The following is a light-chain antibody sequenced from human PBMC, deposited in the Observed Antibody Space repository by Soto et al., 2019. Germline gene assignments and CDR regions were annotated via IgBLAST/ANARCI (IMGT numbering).Light chain of an antibody. J-gene: IGKJ4*01. CDR2: TAS. Sequence: IQLTQSPSFLSASVGDRVTITCRATQGISTYLAWYQHKPGTAPKLLIYTASTLQSGVPSRFSGSGSGTDFTLTISSLQPEDFATYYCQQVKSYPLTFGGGTKVEIK. V-gene: IGKV1-9*01. CDR3: QQVKSYPLT. CDR1: QGISTY.